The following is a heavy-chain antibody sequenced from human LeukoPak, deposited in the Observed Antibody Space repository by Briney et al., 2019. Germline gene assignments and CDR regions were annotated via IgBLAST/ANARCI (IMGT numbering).Heavy chain of an antibody. CDR1: VFPFSILC. D-gene: IGHD4-11*01. V-gene: IGHV3-74*01. Sequence: GVSLRLSCRASVFPFSILCVQGAREVWGKGLVWVSRINTGGSSTTYADSVKGRFTISRDNAKNTLYLQMNSLRVEDAAVYYCARSNQADDYWGQGTLVTVSS. CDR3: ARSNQADDY. CDR2: INTGGSST. J-gene: IGHJ4*02.